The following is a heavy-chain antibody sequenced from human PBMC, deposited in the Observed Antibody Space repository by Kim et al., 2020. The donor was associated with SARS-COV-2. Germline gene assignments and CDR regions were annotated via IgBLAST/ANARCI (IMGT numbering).Heavy chain of an antibody. J-gene: IGHJ6*02. CDR3: ARDNGYYGMDV. CDR1: GFTLSHYE. CDR2: SITSGSDI. Sequence: GGSLRLSCAASGFTLSHYEMNWVRQAPGKGLEWVSYSITSGSDIYYGESVKGRFTISRDNAKNSLYLQMDTLRAEDTAVYYCARDNGYYGMDVWGQGTTVTVSS. D-gene: IGHD2-8*01. V-gene: IGHV3-48*03.